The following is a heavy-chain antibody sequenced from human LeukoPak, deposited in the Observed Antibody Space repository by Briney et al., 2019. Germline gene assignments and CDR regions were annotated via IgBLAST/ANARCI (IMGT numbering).Heavy chain of an antibody. D-gene: IGHD2/OR15-2a*01. CDR2: INPDSGGT. CDR3: ARTFYDTLDSDAFDP. Sequence: ASVKVSCKASGYTFTGYYMHWVRQAPGQGLEWMGWINPDSGGTNNAQKFQGRVTMTRDTSISTAYMELSRLRSDDTAVYYCARTFYDTLDSDAFDPWGQGTMVIVSS. V-gene: IGHV1-2*02. CDR1: GYTFTGYY. J-gene: IGHJ3*01.